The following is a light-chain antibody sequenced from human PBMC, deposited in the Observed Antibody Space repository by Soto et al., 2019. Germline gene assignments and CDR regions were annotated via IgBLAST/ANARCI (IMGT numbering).Light chain of an antibody. CDR3: QQYNSYSVT. CDR1: QAIDSW. CDR2: KAS. Sequence: DIPLTQSPSSVSASVGDRVTITCRASQAIDSWLAWYQQKPGEAPKLLIYKASTLKSGVPSRFSGSGSGTEFTLTISSLQPDDFATYYCQQYNSYSVTFGQGTKVDI. J-gene: IGKJ1*01. V-gene: IGKV1-5*03.